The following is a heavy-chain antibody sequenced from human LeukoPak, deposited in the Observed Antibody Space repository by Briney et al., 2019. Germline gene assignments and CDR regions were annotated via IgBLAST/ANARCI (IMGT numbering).Heavy chain of an antibody. V-gene: IGHV3-11*01. D-gene: IGHD3-22*01. Sequence: PGGSLRLSCAASGFTFSDYYMSWIRQAPGKGLEWVSYISSSGSTIYYADSVKGRFTISRDNAKNSLYLQMNSLRAEDTAVYYCAKPYYYDSSGYSAIDYWGQGTLVTVSS. CDR1: GFTFSDYY. CDR3: AKPYYYDSSGYSAIDY. J-gene: IGHJ4*02. CDR2: ISSSGSTI.